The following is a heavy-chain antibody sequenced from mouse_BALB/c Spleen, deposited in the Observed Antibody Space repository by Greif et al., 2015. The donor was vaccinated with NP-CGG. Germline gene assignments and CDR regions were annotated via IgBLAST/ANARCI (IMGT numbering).Heavy chain of an antibody. CDR3: ARKRLGARFAY. Sequence: VQLKESGPELVKPGASVKIPCKASGYTFTDYNMDWVKQSHGKSLEWIGDINPNNGGTIYNQKFKGKATLTVDKSSSTASMELRRLTSEDTAVYYCARKRLGARFAYWGQGTLVTVSA. CDR2: INPNNGGT. J-gene: IGHJ3*01. V-gene: IGHV1-18*01. CDR1: GYTFTDYN.